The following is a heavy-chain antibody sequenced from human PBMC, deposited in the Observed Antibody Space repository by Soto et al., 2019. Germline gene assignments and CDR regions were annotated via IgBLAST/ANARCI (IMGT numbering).Heavy chain of an antibody. V-gene: IGHV5-51*01. D-gene: IGHD4-17*01. CDR3: ARHSVPPTVENPYNWFDP. CDR2: IYPGDSDT. Sequence: GESLKISCKGSGYSFTSYWIGWVRQMPGKGLEWMGIIYPGDSDTRYSPSFQGQVTISADKSISTAYLQWSSLKASDTAMYYCARHSVPPTVENPYNWFDPWGQGTLVTVSS. CDR1: GYSFTSYW. J-gene: IGHJ5*02.